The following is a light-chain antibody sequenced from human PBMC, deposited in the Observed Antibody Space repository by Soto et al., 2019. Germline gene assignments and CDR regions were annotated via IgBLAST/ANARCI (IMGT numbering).Light chain of an antibody. V-gene: IGKV3-15*01. CDR2: GAS. J-gene: IGKJ1*01. CDR3: QEYNNWPPLT. CDR1: QSVSSN. Sequence: EIVMTQSPATLSVSPGERATLSCRASQSVSSNLAWYQQKPGQAPRLLIYGASTRATGIPARFSGSGSGTEFTLTISGLQSEDFAVYDCQEYNNWPPLTFGQGTKVEIK.